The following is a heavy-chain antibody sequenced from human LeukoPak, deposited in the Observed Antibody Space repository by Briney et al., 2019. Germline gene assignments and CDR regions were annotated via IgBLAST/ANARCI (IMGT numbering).Heavy chain of an antibody. J-gene: IGHJ1*01. D-gene: IGHD6-6*01. V-gene: IGHV3-30*18. Sequence: GGSLRLSCAASGFTFSSYGIHWVRQAPGKGLEWVAVISSDGRTTYYADSVKGRFTISRDNSKNTLYLQMNSLRAEDTAVYYCAKDRLAARPLAFRAEYFQHWGQGTLVTVSS. CDR3: AKDRLAARPLAFRAEYFQH. CDR1: GFTFSSYG. CDR2: ISSDGRTT.